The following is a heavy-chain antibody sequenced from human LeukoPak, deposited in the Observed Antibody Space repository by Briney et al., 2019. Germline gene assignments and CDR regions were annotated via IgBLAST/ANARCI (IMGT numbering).Heavy chain of an antibody. V-gene: IGHV1-2*04. CDR2: INPNSGGT. Sequence: ASVKVSCKASGYTFTGYYMHWVRQAPGQGLEWMGWINPNSGGTNYAQKFQGWVTMTRDTSISTAYMELSRLRSDDTAVYYWARDLSGIAAAVGVAERTNDAFDIWGQGTMVTVSS. J-gene: IGHJ3*02. D-gene: IGHD6-13*01. CDR3: ARDLSGIAAAVGVAERTNDAFDI. CDR1: GYTFTGYY.